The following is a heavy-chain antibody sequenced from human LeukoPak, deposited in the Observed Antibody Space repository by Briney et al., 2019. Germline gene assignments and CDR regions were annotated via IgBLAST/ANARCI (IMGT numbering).Heavy chain of an antibody. D-gene: IGHD2-15*01. Sequence: ASVKVCCKVSGYTLTELSMHWVRQAPGKGLEWMGGYDPEDGETIYAQKFQGRVTMTEDTSTDTAYMELSSLRSEDTAVYYCATGPRILSLEGSSYYGMDDWGKGTTVTVSS. CDR3: ATGPRILSLEGSSYYGMDD. CDR1: GYTLTELS. J-gene: IGHJ6*04. V-gene: IGHV1-24*01. CDR2: YDPEDGET.